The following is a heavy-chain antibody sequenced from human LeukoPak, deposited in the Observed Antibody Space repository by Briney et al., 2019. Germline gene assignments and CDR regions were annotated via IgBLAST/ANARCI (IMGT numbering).Heavy chain of an antibody. CDR2: ISYDGTNK. CDR3: ASGYCGRTTCSPPFDY. J-gene: IGHJ4*02. V-gene: IGHV3-30*03. CDR1: GFTFSSYA. D-gene: IGHD2-2*01. Sequence: GGSLRLSCAASGFTFSSYAMSWVRQAPGKGLEWLSVISYDGTNKYYADYVKGRFTISRDNSKKMVYLEMNNLRLEDTAVYYCASGYCGRTTCSPPFDYWGQGTLVTVSP.